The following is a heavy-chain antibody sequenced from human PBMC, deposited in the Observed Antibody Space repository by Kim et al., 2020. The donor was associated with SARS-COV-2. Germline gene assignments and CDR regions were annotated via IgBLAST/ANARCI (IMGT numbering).Heavy chain of an antibody. Sequence: GGSLRLSCAASGFTVSSNYMSWVRQAPGKGLEWVSVIYSGGSTYYADSVKGRFTISRDNSKNTLYLQMNSLRAEDTAVYYCARASYNWNDGPSSYWGQGTLVTVSS. V-gene: IGHV3-66*01. CDR3: ARASYNWNDGPSSY. CDR2: IYSGGST. CDR1: GFTVSSNY. D-gene: IGHD1-1*01. J-gene: IGHJ4*02.